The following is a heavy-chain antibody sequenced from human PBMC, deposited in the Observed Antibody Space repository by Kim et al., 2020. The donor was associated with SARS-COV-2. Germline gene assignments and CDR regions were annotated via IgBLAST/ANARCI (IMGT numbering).Heavy chain of an antibody. CDR3: AREPSIYVWGSYRSNWFDP. J-gene: IGHJ5*02. V-gene: IGHV1-18*04. CDR2: ISAYNGNT. CDR1: GYTFTSYG. D-gene: IGHD3-16*02. Sequence: ASVKVSCKASGYTFTSYGISWVRQAPGQGLEWMGWISAYNGNTNYAQKLQGRVTMTTDTSTSTAYMELRSLRSDDTAVYYCAREPSIYVWGSYRSNWFDPWGQGTLVTVSS.